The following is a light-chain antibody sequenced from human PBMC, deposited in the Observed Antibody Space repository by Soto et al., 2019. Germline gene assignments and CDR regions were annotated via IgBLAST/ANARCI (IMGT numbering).Light chain of an antibody. CDR2: EVS. J-gene: IGLJ3*02. CDR3: SSYTGTTTV. CDR1: SSDIGSYNY. V-gene: IGLV2-14*01. Sequence: QSVLTQPASASGSPGQSITISCTGASSDIGSYNYVSWYQQHLGKAPKLIIYEVSNRPSGVSNRLSGSKSGNTASLTISGLQTEDEADYYCSSYTGTTTVFGGGTKLTVL.